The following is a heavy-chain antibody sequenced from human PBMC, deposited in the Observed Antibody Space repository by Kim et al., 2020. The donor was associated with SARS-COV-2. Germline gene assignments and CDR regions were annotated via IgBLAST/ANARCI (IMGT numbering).Heavy chain of an antibody. Sequence: SETLSLTCAVSGWSLSGYSWNWIRQPPGKGLEWNGEINHSGGTKYSPSLKSRVTMSIDTSKIQFSLRLTSVTAEDTAVYFCARGHTGVVPAPNLGNGPFDYDNNRDVWGRGTTVTVSS. CDR2: INHSGGT. V-gene: IGHV4-34*01. D-gene: IGHD2-2*01. CDR1: GWSLSGYS. J-gene: IGHJ6*03. CDR3: ARGHTGVVPAPNLGNGPFDYDNNRDV.